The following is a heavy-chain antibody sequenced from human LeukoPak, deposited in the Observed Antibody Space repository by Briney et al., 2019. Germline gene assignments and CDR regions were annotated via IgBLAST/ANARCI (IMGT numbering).Heavy chain of an antibody. CDR1: GFTFSFYM. D-gene: IGHD1-20*01. V-gene: IGHV3-21*01. CDR2: ISTSSSHI. CDR3: ARDDNWNDKPFDL. Sequence: PGWSLTLSCTASGFTFSFYMMKWVRQAPGKGLEWVSSISTSSSHIYYADSLKGRFTVSRDNAKNSLYLQMNNLRAEDTAVYYCARDDNWNDKPFDLWGPGTMVTVSS. J-gene: IGHJ4*02.